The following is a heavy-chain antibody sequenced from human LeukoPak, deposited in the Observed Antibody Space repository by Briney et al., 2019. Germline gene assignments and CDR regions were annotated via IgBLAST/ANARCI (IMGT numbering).Heavy chain of an antibody. CDR3: AKDSSGYSYYYYYYMDV. V-gene: IGHV3-23*01. D-gene: IGHD3-22*01. CDR2: ISGSGGST. Sequence: PGGSLRLSCAASGFTFSSYWMSWVRQAPGKGLEWVSAISGSGGSTYYADSVKGRFTISRDNSKNTLYLQMNSLRAEDTAVYYCAKDSSGYSYYYYYYMDVWGKGTTVTVSS. CDR1: GFTFSSYW. J-gene: IGHJ6*03.